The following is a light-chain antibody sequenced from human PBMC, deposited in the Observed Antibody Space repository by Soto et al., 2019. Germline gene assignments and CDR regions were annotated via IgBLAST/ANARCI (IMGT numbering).Light chain of an antibody. CDR1: QSVSRY. Sequence: EIVLTQSPATLSLSPGERATLSCRASQSVSRYLAGYQQKPGQAPRILIYDASNRATGIPARLSGSGCGTEFTLTIISLEAADVSVYYCQQRSDWPPITFGQGTRLEIK. V-gene: IGKV3-11*01. J-gene: IGKJ5*01. CDR2: DAS. CDR3: QQRSDWPPIT.